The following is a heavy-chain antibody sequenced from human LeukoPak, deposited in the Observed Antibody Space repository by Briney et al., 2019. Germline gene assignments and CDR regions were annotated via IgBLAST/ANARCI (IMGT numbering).Heavy chain of an antibody. D-gene: IGHD2-15*01. J-gene: IGHJ4*02. CDR1: GFTFSSHA. CDR3: AKVGYCSGGNCYRTFDF. Sequence: GGSLRLSCAASGFTFSSHALGWVRQAQRKGLDWVSAISGSGGSTYYADSVKGRFTISRDNSKNTLYLQMNSLRAEDTAVYYCAKVGYCSGGNCYRTFDFWGQGTLVTVSS. CDR2: ISGSGGST. V-gene: IGHV3-23*01.